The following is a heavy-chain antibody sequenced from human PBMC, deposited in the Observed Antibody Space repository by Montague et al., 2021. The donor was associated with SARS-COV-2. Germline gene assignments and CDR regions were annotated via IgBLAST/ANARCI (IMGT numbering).Heavy chain of an antibody. Sequence: SLRLSCAASGFTFDDYAMHWVRQAPGKGLEWVSGISWSSGSIGYADSVKGRFTISRDNAKNSLYLQMNSLRAEDTALYYCAKMDYGDSTQDYWGQRTLVTVSS. CDR3: AKMDYGDSTQDY. CDR1: GFTFDDYA. J-gene: IGHJ4*02. CDR2: ISWSSGSI. D-gene: IGHD4-17*01. V-gene: IGHV3-9*01.